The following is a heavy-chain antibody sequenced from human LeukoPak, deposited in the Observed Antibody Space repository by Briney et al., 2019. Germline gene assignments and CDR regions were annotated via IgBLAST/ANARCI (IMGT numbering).Heavy chain of an antibody. V-gene: IGHV1-2*02. CDR1: GYTFTGYY. Sequence: ASVKVSCKASGYTFTGYYMHWVRQAPGQGLEWMGWINPNSGGTNYAQKFQGRVTMTRDTSISTAYMELSRLRSDDTAVYYCARVGVTSYRYWYFDLWGRGTLVTVSS. CDR3: ARVGVTSYRYWYFDL. J-gene: IGHJ2*01. D-gene: IGHD2-21*02. CDR2: INPNSGGT.